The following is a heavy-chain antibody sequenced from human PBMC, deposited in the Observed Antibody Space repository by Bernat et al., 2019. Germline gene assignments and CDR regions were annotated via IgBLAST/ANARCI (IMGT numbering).Heavy chain of an antibody. CDR3: ARGVSRYYDFWSGYSENWFDP. CDR1: GGSFSGYY. V-gene: IGHV4-34*01. D-gene: IGHD3-3*01. Sequence: QVQLQQWGAGLLKPSETLSLTCAVYGGSFSGYYWSWIRQPPGKGLEWIGEINHSGSTNYNPSLKSRVTISVDTSKDQFSLTLSSVTAADTAVYYCARGVSRYYDFWSGYSENWFDPWGQGTLVTVSS. J-gene: IGHJ5*02. CDR2: INHSGST.